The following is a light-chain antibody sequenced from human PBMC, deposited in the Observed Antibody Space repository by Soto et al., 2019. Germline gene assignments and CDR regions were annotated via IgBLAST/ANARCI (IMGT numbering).Light chain of an antibody. CDR1: QSFSRSY. V-gene: IGKV3-20*01. CDR2: GAS. CDR3: QQYGTSGWT. J-gene: IGKJ2*01. Sequence: EIVLTQSPGTLSLSPGERATLSFRASQSFSRSYLAWYQQKPGQAPRLVIYGASSRATGIPDRFSGSGSGTDFTLTISRLEPEDFAVYYCQQYGTSGWTFGQGTKLEIK.